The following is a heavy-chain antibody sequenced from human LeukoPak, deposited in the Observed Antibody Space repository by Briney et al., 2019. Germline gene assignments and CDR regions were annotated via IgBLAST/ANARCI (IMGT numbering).Heavy chain of an antibody. CDR1: GCSFSDYP. J-gene: IGHJ3*01. CDR2: IIPKYSSS. D-gene: IGHD3-3*02. CDR3: VRPDRIFGVPAAFDA. V-gene: IGHV1-69*01. Sequence: SVKVSCAASGCSFSDYPINWVRQAPGQGLEGLGGIIPKYSSSNYPQSFQGRVTMTADESTNTVYMAMSGLRPDDTAVYYCVRPDRIFGVPAAFDAWGEGTLVAVS.